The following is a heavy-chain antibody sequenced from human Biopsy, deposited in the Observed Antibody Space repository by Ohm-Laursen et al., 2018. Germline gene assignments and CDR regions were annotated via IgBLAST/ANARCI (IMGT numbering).Heavy chain of an antibody. Sequence: ASVKVSCKASGFTFTQFFIHWIRQAPGQGLVWMGVVKASDGTKRYAHEFQGRVTMTRDTSTNRAYVELSSLTYEDTATYYCTREADYNFVIEPPGYHWGQGTPVTVSS. V-gene: IGHV1-46*01. CDR2: VKASDGTK. J-gene: IGHJ5*02. CDR3: TREADYNFVIEPPGYH. CDR1: GFTFTQFF. D-gene: IGHD5-24*01.